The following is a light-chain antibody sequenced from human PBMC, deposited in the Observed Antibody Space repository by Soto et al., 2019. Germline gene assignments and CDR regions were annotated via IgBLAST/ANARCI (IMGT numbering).Light chain of an antibody. J-gene: IGLJ1*01. Sequence: QSALTQPPSASGSPGQSVTISCSGTSSDVGGYNYVSWHQQHPGKAPKLMIYEVSKRPSGVPDRFSGSKSGNTASLIVSGLQAEDEADYYCSSYAGSNYFVFGTGTKLTVL. V-gene: IGLV2-8*01. CDR2: EVS. CDR3: SSYAGSNYFV. CDR1: SSDVGGYNY.